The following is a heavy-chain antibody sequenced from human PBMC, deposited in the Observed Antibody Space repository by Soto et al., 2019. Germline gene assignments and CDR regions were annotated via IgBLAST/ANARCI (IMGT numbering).Heavy chain of an antibody. CDR2: IKSKTNGGTT. CDR1: GFTFSNAW. J-gene: IGHJ4*02. V-gene: IGHV3-15*01. Sequence: XGSLILSCAASGFTFSNAWMSWVRQAPGKGLEWVGRIKSKTNGGTTDYAAPVKGRFTISRDDSKNTLYLQLNSLRTEDTAVYYCTADDPINRYWGQGTLVTVSS. CDR3: TADDPINRY.